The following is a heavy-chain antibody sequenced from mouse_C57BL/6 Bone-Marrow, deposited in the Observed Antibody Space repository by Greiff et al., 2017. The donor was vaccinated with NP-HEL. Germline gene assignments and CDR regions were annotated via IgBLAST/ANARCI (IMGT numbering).Heavy chain of an antibody. CDR3: AGDPLGCVDY. D-gene: IGHD4-1*01. Sequence: VKLVESGPGLVKPSQSLFLTCSITGFPITSGYYWIWIRQSPGKPLEWMGYITHSGETFYNPSLQSPISITRETSKNQFFLQLNSVTTDDTAMYYCAGDPLGCVDYSGQGTTLTVSS. CDR1: GFPITSGYY. V-gene: IGHV12-3*01. CDR2: ITHSGET. J-gene: IGHJ2*01.